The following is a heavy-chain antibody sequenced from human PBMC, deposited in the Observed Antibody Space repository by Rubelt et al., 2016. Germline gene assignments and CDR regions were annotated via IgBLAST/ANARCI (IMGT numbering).Heavy chain of an antibody. J-gene: IGHJ6*02. Sequence: GGSLSLSCAASGFPFRGYALNWVRGAPGKGLEWVSAFGGSDERPSYAAPVKGRFPISRDNSKNTLHLQMNSLRAEDTAIYYCAKLTSGIRGGMDVWGQGTTVTVS. V-gene: IGHV3-23*01. CDR2: FGGSDERP. CDR3: AKLTSGIRGGMDV. D-gene: IGHD1-14*01. CDR1: GFPFRGYA.